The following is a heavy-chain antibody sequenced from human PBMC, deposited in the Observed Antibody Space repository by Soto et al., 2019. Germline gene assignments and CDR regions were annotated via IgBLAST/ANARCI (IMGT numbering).Heavy chain of an antibody. CDR3: AIQRAGAYGTDV. D-gene: IGHD3-10*01. V-gene: IGHV1-18*01. CDR2: ISTNNGNT. J-gene: IGHJ6*02. CDR1: GYTFSDYG. Sequence: GASVKVSCKASGYTFSDYGISWVRQAPGQRPEYMGWISTNNGNTKYAQNIQGRVAMTTDTSTSTGYMELRSLRPDDTAVYYCAIQRAGAYGTDVWGQGTTVTVSS.